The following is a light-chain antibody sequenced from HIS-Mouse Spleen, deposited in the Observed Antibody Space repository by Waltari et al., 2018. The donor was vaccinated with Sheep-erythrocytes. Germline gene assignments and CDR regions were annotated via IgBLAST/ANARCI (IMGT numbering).Light chain of an antibody. CDR3: LQDYNYPWT. Sequence: AIQMNQSPSSLSASVGDRVTITCRASQGIRKNLGWYQQKPGKAPKILLYAASSLQSGVPSRFSGSGSGTDFTLTISSLQPEDFATYYCLQDYNYPWTFGQGTKVEIK. CDR2: AAS. V-gene: IGKV1-6*01. J-gene: IGKJ1*01. CDR1: QGIRKN.